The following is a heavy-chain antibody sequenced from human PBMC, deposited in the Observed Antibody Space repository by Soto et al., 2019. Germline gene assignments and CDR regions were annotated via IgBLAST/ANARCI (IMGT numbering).Heavy chain of an antibody. CDR2: IYYSGST. D-gene: IGHD3-3*01. V-gene: IGHV4-39*01. CDR1: GGSISSSSYS. J-gene: IGHJ5*02. Sequence: PSETLSLTCTVSGGSISSSSYSWGWIRQPPGKGLEWIGSIYYSGSTYYNPSLESRVTISVDTSKNQFSLKLSSVTAADTAVYYSARGADFWSPPWFDPWGQGTLLTVYS. CDR3: ARGADFWSPPWFDP.